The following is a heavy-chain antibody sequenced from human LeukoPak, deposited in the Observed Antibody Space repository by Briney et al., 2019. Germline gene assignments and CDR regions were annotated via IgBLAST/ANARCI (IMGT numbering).Heavy chain of an antibody. CDR3: ARDLRCSSTSCYDWFDP. CDR1: GGSISSYY. CDR2: SYYSGST. D-gene: IGHD2-2*01. J-gene: IGHJ5*02. Sequence: SETLSLTCTVSGGSISSYYWSWIRQPPGKGLEWIGYSYYSGSTNYNPSLKSRVTISVDTSKNQFSLKLSSVTASDTAVYYCARDLRCSSTSCYDWFDPWGQGTLVTVSS. V-gene: IGHV4-59*01.